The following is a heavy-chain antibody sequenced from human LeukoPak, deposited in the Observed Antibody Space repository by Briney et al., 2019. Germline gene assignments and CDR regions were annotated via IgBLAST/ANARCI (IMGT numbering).Heavy chain of an antibody. CDR2: INHSGST. CDR1: GGSFSGYY. D-gene: IGHD5-12*01. J-gene: IGHJ4*02. V-gene: IGHV4-34*01. Sequence: SETLSLTCAVYGGSFSGYYWSWIRQPPGKGLEWIGEINHSGSTNYNPSLKSRVTISVDTSKNQFSLKLSSATAADTAVYYCARVEDSGYDWGYFDYWGQGTLVTVSS. CDR3: ARVEDSGYDWGYFDY.